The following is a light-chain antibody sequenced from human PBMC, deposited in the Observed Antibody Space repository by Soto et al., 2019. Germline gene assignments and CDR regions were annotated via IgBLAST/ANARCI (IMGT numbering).Light chain of an antibody. CDR3: CSYAGSSTYV. V-gene: IGLV2-23*01. Sequence: QSALTQPASVSGSPGQSITISCTGTSSEDRSYNLVSWYQQHPGIAPKLMNYEGSKRSSGVSNGFSGSKSGITASLIISGLQAEGEADYYCCSYAGSSTYVFGTGTKSPS. CDR1: SSEDRSYNL. J-gene: IGLJ1*01. CDR2: EGS.